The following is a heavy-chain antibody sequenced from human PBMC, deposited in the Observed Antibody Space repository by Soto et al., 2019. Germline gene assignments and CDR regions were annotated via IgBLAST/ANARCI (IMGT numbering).Heavy chain of an antibody. CDR1: GFTFSSYA. V-gene: IGHV3-23*01. CDR2: ISGSGGST. CDR3: AKGIKNWYYYDSSGYCRFDY. D-gene: IGHD3-22*01. Sequence: GGSLRLSCAASGFTFSSYAMSWVRQAPGKGLEWVSAISGSGGSTYYADSVKGRFTISRDNSKNTLYLQMNSLRAEDTAVYYCAKGIKNWYYYDSSGYCRFDYWGQGTLVTVSS. J-gene: IGHJ4*02.